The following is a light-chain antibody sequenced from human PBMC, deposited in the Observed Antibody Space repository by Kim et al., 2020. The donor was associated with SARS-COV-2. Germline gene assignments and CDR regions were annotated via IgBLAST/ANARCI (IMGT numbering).Light chain of an antibody. CDR3: LQDHGYPRT. V-gene: IGKV1-6*01. J-gene: IGKJ1*01. CDR2: AAS. CDR1: QAIRNE. Sequence: GDRVTITCRASQAIRNELSWYQQIPGKTPKLLIYAASNLQRGVPSRFSGSGSGTDFTLTINSLQPEDFAIYYCLQDHGYPRTFGQGTKVDIK.